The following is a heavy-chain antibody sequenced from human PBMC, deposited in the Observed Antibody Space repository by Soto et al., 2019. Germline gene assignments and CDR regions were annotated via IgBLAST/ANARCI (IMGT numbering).Heavy chain of an antibody. Sequence: EVQLVESGGGLVKPGGSLRLSCAASGFSFSNAWMSWVRQAPGKGLEWVGRIKSKTDGGTTDYSAPVKGRFTISRDDSKNTLYRQMNSLKTEDTAVYYCTAPGLWSASYRDFYYVMDVWGQGTTVTVSS. J-gene: IGHJ6*02. D-gene: IGHD3-3*01. CDR1: GFSFSNAW. V-gene: IGHV3-15*01. CDR2: IKSKTDGGTT. CDR3: TAPGLWSASYRDFYYVMDV.